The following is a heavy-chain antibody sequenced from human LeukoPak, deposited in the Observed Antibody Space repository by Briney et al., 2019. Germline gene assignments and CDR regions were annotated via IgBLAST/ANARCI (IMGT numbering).Heavy chain of an antibody. Sequence: HWASVKVSCKASGGTFSSYAISWVRQAPGQGLEWMGRIIPIFGTANYAQKFQGGVTITTDESTSTAYMELSSLRSEDTAVYYCARDLAARPASYWGQGTLVTVSS. D-gene: IGHD6-6*01. J-gene: IGHJ4*02. CDR2: IIPIFGTA. V-gene: IGHV1-69*05. CDR3: ARDLAARPASY. CDR1: GGTFSSYA.